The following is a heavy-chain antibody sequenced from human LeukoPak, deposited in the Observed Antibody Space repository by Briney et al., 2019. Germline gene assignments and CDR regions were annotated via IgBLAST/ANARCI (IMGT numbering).Heavy chain of an antibody. CDR1: GDGFSSYA. Sequence: ASVTVSCKASGDGFSSYAITWVRQAPGQGLEWLGRIIPIFGTANYPQKFQGRVTITADILSSTAYIEMTNLTSDDTAVYFCAKQGAARQDYYMDVWGNGTTVSVS. CDR3: AKQGAARQDYYMDV. J-gene: IGHJ6*03. V-gene: IGHV1-69*06. CDR2: IIPIFGTA. D-gene: IGHD5-18*01.